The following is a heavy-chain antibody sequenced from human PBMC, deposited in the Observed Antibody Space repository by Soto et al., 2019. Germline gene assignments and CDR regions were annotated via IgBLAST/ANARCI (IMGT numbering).Heavy chain of an antibody. CDR3: ARRDYSTSSLGPFDY. D-gene: IGHD6-6*01. V-gene: IGHV4-59*11. CDR2: VHYSGST. J-gene: IGHJ4*02. Sequence: QVQLQESGPGLVKPSETLSLTCVVSGGSISSHYWSWIRQPPGSGLEWIGFVHYSGSTNYSPPLKSRVTMSKDTSRNQFPLNLSPVPAPETAFYFWARRDYSTSSLGPFDYWARESWSPSPQ. CDR1: GGSISSHY.